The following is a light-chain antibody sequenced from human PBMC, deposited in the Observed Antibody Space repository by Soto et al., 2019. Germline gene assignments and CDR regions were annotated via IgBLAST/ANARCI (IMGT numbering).Light chain of an antibody. CDR1: QSISSW. CDR3: QQYNSYSYT. J-gene: IGKJ2*01. Sequence: DIQMTQSXSTLSASVGDRVTITCRASQSISSWLAWYQQKPGKAPKLLIYKASSLESGVPSRFSGSGSGTEFTLTISSLQPDDFATYYCQQYNSYSYTFGQGTKVDIK. CDR2: KAS. V-gene: IGKV1-5*03.